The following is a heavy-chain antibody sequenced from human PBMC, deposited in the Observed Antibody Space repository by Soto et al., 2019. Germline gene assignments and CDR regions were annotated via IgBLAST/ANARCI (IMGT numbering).Heavy chain of an antibody. J-gene: IGHJ6*02. CDR3: ARDLSGYDFWSGPKDYYYGMDV. D-gene: IGHD3-3*01. Sequence: ASVKVSCTESGYTFTNYYMHWVRQAPGQGLEWMGIINPSGGRSIYAQKFQGRVTMTRDTSTSTVYMELSSLRSEDTAVFYCARDLSGYDFWSGPKDYYYGMDVWGQGTTVTVS. V-gene: IGHV1-46*01. CDR2: INPSGGRS. CDR1: GYTFTNYY.